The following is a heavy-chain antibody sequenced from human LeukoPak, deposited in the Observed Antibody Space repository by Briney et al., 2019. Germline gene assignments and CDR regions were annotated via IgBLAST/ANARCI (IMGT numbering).Heavy chain of an antibody. J-gene: IGHJ4*02. D-gene: IGHD3-22*01. V-gene: IGHV4-4*07. Sequence: PSETLSLTCTVSGGSISSYYWSWIRQPAGKGLEWIGRIYTSGSTNYNPSLKSRVTISVDKSKNQFSLKLSSVTAADTAVYYCARGSSGYYYYPYYFDYWGQGTLVTVSS. CDR2: IYTSGST. CDR3: ARGSSGYYYYPYYFDY. CDR1: GGSISSYY.